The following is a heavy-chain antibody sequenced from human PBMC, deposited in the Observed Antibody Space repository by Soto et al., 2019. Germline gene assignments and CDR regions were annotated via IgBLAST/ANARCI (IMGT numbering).Heavy chain of an antibody. D-gene: IGHD1-26*01. J-gene: IGHJ4*02. CDR2: INWNGGST. CDR3: ERDILSGGGASKADY. CDR1: GFTFDDYG. V-gene: IGHV3-20*04. Sequence: EVQLVESGGGVVRPGGSLRLSCAASGFTFDDYGMSWVRQAPGKGLEWVSGINWNGGSTGYADSVKGRFTISRDNANNSLSLKMNSQRAEDTALYYCERDILSGGGASKADYWGQGTLVTVSS.